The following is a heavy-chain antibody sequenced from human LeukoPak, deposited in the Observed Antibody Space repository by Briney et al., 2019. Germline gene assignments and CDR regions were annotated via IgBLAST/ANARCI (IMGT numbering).Heavy chain of an antibody. CDR1: GSTFSSYA. J-gene: IGHJ4*02. CDR2: ISSNGGST. CDR3: VKRGPTIYLDY. Sequence: GSLRLSCSASGSTFSSYAMHWVRQAPGKGLEYVSAISSNGGSTYYADSVKGRFTISRDNSKNTLYLQMSSLRAEDTAVYYCVKRGPTIYLDYWGQGTLVTVSS. V-gene: IGHV3-64D*06. D-gene: IGHD3-9*01.